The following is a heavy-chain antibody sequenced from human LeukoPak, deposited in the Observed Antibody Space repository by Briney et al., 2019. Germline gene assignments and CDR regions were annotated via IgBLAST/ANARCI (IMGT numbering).Heavy chain of an antibody. D-gene: IGHD3-22*01. CDR1: GFTVSSNY. V-gene: IGHV4-59*02. CDR2: IYYSGST. J-gene: IGHJ4*02. Sequence: GSLRLSCAASGFTVSSNYMSWIRQPPGKGLEWIGYIYYSGSTNYNPSLKSRVTISVDTSKNQFSLKLSSVTAADTVVYYCARDPYYYDSSGQPFDYWGQGTLVTVSS. CDR3: ARDPYYYDSSGQPFDY.